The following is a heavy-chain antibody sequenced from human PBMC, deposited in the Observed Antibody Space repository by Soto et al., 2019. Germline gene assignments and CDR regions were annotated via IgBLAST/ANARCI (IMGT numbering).Heavy chain of an antibody. V-gene: IGHV4-59*08. CDR3: VRQGIGALHGLVDV. Sequence: QVQLQQSGPGLVKPSETLSLTCTVSSGPSRSHNWGWIRQSPGRGLEWIGYVYDTGSTSYNPSLESRVTISADTSTNHISLTLSSVTAAATAVYYCVRQGIGALHGLVDVWGQGTTVSVSS. CDR2: VYDTGST. CDR1: SGPSRSHN. D-gene: IGHD3-10*01. J-gene: IGHJ6*02.